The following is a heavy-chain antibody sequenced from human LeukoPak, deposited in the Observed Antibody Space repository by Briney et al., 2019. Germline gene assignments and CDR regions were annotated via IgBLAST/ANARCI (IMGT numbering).Heavy chain of an antibody. CDR3: ARALDYYDSSAYYSYYYCMDV. CDR2: IYHSGST. V-gene: IGHV4-38-2*02. D-gene: IGHD3-22*01. CDR1: GHSISSGYH. J-gene: IGHJ6*03. Sequence: SETLSLTCTVSGHSISSGYHWGWIRQPPGKGLEWIGNIYHSGSTYYNPSLKSRVTISVDTSKNQFSLKLSSVTAADTAVYYCARALDYYDSSAYYSYYYCMDVWGKGTTVTVSS.